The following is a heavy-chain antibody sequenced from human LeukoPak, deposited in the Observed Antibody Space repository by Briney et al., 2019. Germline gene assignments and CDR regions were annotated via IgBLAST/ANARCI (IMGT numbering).Heavy chain of an antibody. CDR3: ARRGYSSSWYYFDY. Sequence: SETLSLTCAVYSGSLRNYYWTWIRQPPDKGLEWIGEVSHRGNTNYNPSLKSRVTISVDRSKNQFSLKLSSVTAADTAVYYCARRGYSSSWYYFDYWGQGTLVTVSS. CDR1: SGSLRNYY. D-gene: IGHD6-13*01. V-gene: IGHV4-34*01. J-gene: IGHJ4*02. CDR2: VSHRGNT.